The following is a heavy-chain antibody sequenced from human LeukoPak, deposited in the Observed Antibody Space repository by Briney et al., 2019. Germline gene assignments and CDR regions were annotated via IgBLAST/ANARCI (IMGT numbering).Heavy chain of an antibody. CDR3: ASFQVGY. CDR1: GFTFSSYS. D-gene: IGHD2/OR15-2a*01. J-gene: IGHJ4*02. Sequence: QPGGSLRLSCAASGFTFSSYSMNWVRQAPGKGLEWIPYISSSSSATYYADSVKGRFTISRDNSKNTLYLQTNSLRAEDTAVYYCASFQVGYWGQGTLVTVSS. V-gene: IGHV3-48*01. CDR2: ISSSSSAT.